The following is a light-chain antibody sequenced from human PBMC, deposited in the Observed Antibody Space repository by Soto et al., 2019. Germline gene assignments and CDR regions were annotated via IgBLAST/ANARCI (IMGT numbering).Light chain of an antibody. CDR1: QSVSSNF. J-gene: IGKJ3*01. Sequence: EIVLTQSPGTLSLSPGERATLSCRASQSVSSNFLAWYQQRPGQAPRLLMYGASSRATRIPDRFSGSVSGTDFTLTISRLEPEDFALYFCQQYGSSPLITFGPGTKVDMK. CDR3: QQYGSSPLIT. CDR2: GAS. V-gene: IGKV3-20*01.